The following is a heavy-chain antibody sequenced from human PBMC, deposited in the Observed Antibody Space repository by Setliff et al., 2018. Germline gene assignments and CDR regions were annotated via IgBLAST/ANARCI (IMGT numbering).Heavy chain of an antibody. CDR3: ARVTPHYYDSSGPSFDY. CDR2: INPSGGST. CDR1: GYTFTSYY. Sequence: ASVKVSCKASGYTFTSYYMHWVRQAPGQGLEWMGIINPSGGSTSYAQKFQGRVTMTRDTSTSTVYMERSSLRSEDTAVYYCARVTPHYYDSSGPSFDYWGQGTLVTVSS. V-gene: IGHV1-46*01. D-gene: IGHD3-22*01. J-gene: IGHJ4*02.